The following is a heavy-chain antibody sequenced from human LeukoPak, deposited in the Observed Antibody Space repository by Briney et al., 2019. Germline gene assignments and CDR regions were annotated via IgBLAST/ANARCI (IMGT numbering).Heavy chain of an antibody. CDR2: MYHTGNT. J-gene: IGHJ4*02. CDR3: ATQILLCHYY. V-gene: IGHV4-38-2*02. Sequence: PSETLSLTCTVSGYSINSGYYWGWIRQPPGKGLEFIGNMYHTGNTHYNPSLMSRVTISIDTSKNMFALKLSSVTAEDTAVYYCATQILLCHYYWGQGTLVTVSS. D-gene: IGHD2-2*01. CDR1: GYSINSGYY.